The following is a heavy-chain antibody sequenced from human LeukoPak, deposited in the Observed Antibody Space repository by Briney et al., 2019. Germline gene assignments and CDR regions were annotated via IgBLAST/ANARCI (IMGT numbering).Heavy chain of an antibody. J-gene: IGHJ5*02. CDR3: ARLGSGSYYAWFDP. CDR1: GGSISSYY. CDR2: IYYSGST. Sequence: SETLSLTCTVSGGSISSYYWSWIRQPPGKGLEGIGYIYYSGSTNYNPSLKSRVTISVDTSKNQFSLKLSSVPAADTAVYYCARLGSGSYYAWFDPWGQGTLVTVSS. D-gene: IGHD1-26*01. V-gene: IGHV4-59*08.